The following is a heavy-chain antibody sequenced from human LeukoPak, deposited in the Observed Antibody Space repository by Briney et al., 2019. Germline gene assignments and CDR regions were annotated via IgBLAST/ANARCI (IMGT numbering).Heavy chain of an antibody. V-gene: IGHV3-21*01. CDR1: GFTFRSHS. CDR3: VRDVIHSYFDI. CDR2: ITGSGSI. J-gene: IGHJ4*02. Sequence: GGSLRLSCAASGFTFRSHSLDWVRQAPGKGLEWVSSITGSGSIQYADSVKGRFTISRDNARNSLYLQMNSLRAEDTAVYYCVRDVIHSYFDIWGQGILVTVSS. D-gene: IGHD2-21*01.